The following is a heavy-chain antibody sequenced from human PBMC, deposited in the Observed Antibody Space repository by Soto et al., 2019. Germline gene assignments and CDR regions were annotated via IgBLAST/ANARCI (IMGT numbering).Heavy chain of an antibody. Sequence: PGGSLRLSCAASGFTFSSYGMYWVRQAPGKGLEWVGRIKSKTDGGTTDYAAPVKGRFTISRDDSKNTLYLQMNSQKTEDTAVYYCTTDPVTMIVVVPSSGWGQGTLVTVSS. D-gene: IGHD3-22*01. CDR3: TTDPVTMIVVVPSSG. CDR1: GFTFSSYG. CDR2: IKSKTDGGTT. J-gene: IGHJ4*02. V-gene: IGHV3-15*07.